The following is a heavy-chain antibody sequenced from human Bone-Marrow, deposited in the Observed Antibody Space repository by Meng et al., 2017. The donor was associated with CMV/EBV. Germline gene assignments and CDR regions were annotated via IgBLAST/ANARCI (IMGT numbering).Heavy chain of an antibody. CDR3: ARDKGGTTWGAGYYYGMDV. CDR1: GFIFSNHG. V-gene: IGHV3-33*01. Sequence: GESLKISCTASGFIFSNHGMHWVRQAPGKGLEWVAIIWNDGSNKYYADSVTGRFTTSRDNSKNTLYLHMNSLRAEDTAVYYCARDKGGTTWGAGYYYGMDVWGQGTTVTVSS. CDR2: IWNDGSNK. D-gene: IGHD1-7*01. J-gene: IGHJ6*02.